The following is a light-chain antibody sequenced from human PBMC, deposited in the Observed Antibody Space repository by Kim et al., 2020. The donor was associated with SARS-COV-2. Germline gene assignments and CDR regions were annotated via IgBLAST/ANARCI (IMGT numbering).Light chain of an antibody. J-gene: IGLJ3*02. Sequence: ELTQPPSASGTPGQRVTISCSGSSSNIGINTENWYQQFPGMAPKLLIHSNNQRPSGVPDRFSASKSGTSASLAISGLQSEDEATYYCVSWDDSLSGLVFGGGTQLTVL. V-gene: IGLV1-44*01. CDR3: VSWDDSLSGLV. CDR2: SNN. CDR1: SSNIGINT.